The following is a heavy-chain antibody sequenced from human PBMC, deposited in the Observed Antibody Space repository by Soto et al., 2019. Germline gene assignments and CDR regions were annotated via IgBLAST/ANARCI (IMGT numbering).Heavy chain of an antibody. CDR3: ARVEIVPDANSGAFDI. CDR1: SGSISSSNW. CDR2: IYHSGST. Sequence: PSETLSLTCAVSSGSISSSNWWSWVRQPPGKGLEWIGEIYHSGSTNYNPSLKSRVTISVDKSKNQFSLKLSSVTAADTAVYYCARVEIVPDANSGAFDIWGQGTMVTV. V-gene: IGHV4-4*02. D-gene: IGHD2-2*01. J-gene: IGHJ3*02.